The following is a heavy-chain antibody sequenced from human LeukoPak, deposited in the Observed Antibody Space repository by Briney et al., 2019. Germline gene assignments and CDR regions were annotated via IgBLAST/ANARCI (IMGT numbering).Heavy chain of an antibody. CDR3: ARALDYAFDY. Sequence: GESLKISRKGSGYSFTNYWIGWVRQIPGKGVEWKGISYHSGSDTRYSPSFQGKVSISADKSISTAYLQWSSLKAADTAMYYCARALDYAFDYWGQGTLVTVSS. CDR1: GYSFTNYW. V-gene: IGHV5-51*01. J-gene: IGHJ4*02. D-gene: IGHD4-17*01. CDR2: SYHSGSDT.